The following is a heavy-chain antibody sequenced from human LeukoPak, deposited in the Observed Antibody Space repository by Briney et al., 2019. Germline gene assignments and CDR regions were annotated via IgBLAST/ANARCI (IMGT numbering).Heavy chain of an antibody. V-gene: IGHV4-59*07. CDR3: ARGRTVTTFDY. D-gene: IGHD4-17*01. Sequence: PSDTLSLTCTVCGGFISSYYWRWMRQPPGKGLEWSGYIHYSGSTNYNPSLKSRVTISVDTSKNQFSLKLNSVTAADTAVYYCARGRTVTTFDYWGQGTLVTVSS. CDR2: IHYSGST. J-gene: IGHJ4*02. CDR1: GGFISSYY.